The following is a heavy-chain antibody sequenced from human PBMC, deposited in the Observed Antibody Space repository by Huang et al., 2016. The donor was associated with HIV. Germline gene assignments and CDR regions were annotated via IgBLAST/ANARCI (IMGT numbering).Heavy chain of an antibody. V-gene: IGHV4-39*01. D-gene: IGHD3-10*01. Sequence: QLQLQESGPGLVRPSETLSLICTVSGGSITDSNYYWGWIHQPPGKGLEWIGSINYSGDTDYNPSLKIRVTMSVDTSKNRFSLDIRSVAVADTAIYYCARHFGSWSGYFDSWGQGTLVPVSS. CDR2: INYSGDT. CDR1: GGSITDSNYY. J-gene: IGHJ4*02. CDR3: ARHFGSWSGYFDS.